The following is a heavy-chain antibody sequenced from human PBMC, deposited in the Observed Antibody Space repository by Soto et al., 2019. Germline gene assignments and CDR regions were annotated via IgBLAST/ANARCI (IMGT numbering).Heavy chain of an antibody. CDR1: GGTFSSYA. V-gene: IGHV1-69*13. CDR3: ASVGVRSSGLGYYFYY. CDR2: IIPIFGTA. J-gene: IGHJ4*02. Sequence: SVKVSCKASGGTFSSYAITWVRQAPGQGLEWMGGIIPIFGTANYAQKFQGRVTITADESTSTAYMELSSLRSEDTAVYYCASVGVRSSGLGYYFYYRGQGTLVTGSS. D-gene: IGHD3-22*01.